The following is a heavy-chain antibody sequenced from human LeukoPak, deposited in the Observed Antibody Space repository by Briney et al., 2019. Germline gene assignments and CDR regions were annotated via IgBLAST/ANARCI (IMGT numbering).Heavy chain of an antibody. CDR2: IRGGGTNT. Sequence: GGSLRLSCAASGFTFSSFSMNWVRQAPGKGLEWVSYIRGGGTNTDYTGSVKGRFTISRDNAKNSLYLQMDSLRAEDTALYYCAKDTGRPTDAITMEDNAFDIWGQGTMVTVSS. CDR1: GFTFSSFS. CDR3: AKDTGRPTDAITMEDNAFDI. J-gene: IGHJ3*02. V-gene: IGHV3-48*04. D-gene: IGHD3-3*01.